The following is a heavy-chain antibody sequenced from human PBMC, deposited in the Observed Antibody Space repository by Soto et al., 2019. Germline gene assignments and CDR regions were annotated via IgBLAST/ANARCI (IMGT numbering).Heavy chain of an antibody. V-gene: IGHV4-59*01. Sequence: SETLSLTCNVSRVSLTGYHWNWIRQPPGKTLEWIGFAYYSGNVLYNPSFKGRASIRVDRSKNQFSLRLTSVTAADTAVYYCARRLNLGSFDHWGQGTLVTVSS. D-gene: IGHD3-10*01. CDR3: ARRLNLGSFDH. CDR1: RVSLTGYH. CDR2: AYYSGNV. J-gene: IGHJ5*02.